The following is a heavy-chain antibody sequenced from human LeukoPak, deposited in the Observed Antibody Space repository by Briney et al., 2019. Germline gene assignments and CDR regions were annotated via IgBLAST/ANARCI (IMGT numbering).Heavy chain of an antibody. V-gene: IGHV3-9*01. D-gene: IGHD3-10*01. J-gene: IGHJ5*02. Sequence: GGPLRLSCAASGFTFDDYAMHWVRQAPGKGLEWVSGISWNSGSIGYADSVKGRFTISRDNAKNSLYLQMNSLRAEDTALYYCAKDDLRFGELTGWFDPWGQGTLVTVSS. CDR3: AKDDLRFGELTGWFDP. CDR1: GFTFDDYA. CDR2: ISWNSGSI.